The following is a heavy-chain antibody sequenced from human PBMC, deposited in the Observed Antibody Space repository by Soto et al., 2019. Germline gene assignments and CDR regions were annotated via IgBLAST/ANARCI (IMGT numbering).Heavy chain of an antibody. CDR2: TYYRSKWYN. Sequence: SQTLSLTCAISGDSVSSNSAAWNWIRQSPSRGLEWLGRTYYRSKWYNDYAVSVKSRITINPDTSKNQFSLQLNSVTPEDTAVYYFARDSHVSGIAAADYYFDYWGQGTLVTVSS. J-gene: IGHJ4*02. V-gene: IGHV6-1*01. CDR3: ARDSHVSGIAAADYYFDY. CDR1: GDSVSSNSAA. D-gene: IGHD6-13*01.